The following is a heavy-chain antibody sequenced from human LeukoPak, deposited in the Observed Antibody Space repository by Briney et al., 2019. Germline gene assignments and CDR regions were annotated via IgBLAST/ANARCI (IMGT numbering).Heavy chain of an antibody. CDR2: IRQDGSEK. Sequence: GGSLRLSCAASGFTFSSYWMSWVRQAPGKGLEWVANIRQDGSEKYYVDSVKGRFTISRDNAKNSLYLRMNSLRAEDTAVYYCAARVPAARDKSAFDIWGQGTMVTVSS. D-gene: IGHD2-2*01. J-gene: IGHJ3*02. CDR3: AARVPAARDKSAFDI. CDR1: GFTFSSYW. V-gene: IGHV3-7*01.